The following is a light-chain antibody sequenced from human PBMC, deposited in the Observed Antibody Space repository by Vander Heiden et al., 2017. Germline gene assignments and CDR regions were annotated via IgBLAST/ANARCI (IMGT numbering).Light chain of an antibody. CDR2: QDR. Sequence: SFELAQPPSVSVSPGQTASIPCSGDTLGDKYASWYQQKPGQSPVLVIYQDRKRPSGIPERFSGSNSGNTATLTISGAQAMDEADYYCQAWDSSTWVFGGGTKLTVL. CDR1: TLGDKY. V-gene: IGLV3-1*01. CDR3: QAWDSSTWV. J-gene: IGLJ3*02.